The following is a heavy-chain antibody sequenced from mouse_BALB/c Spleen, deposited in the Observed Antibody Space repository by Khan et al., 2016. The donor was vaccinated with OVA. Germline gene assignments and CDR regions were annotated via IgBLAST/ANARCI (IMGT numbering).Heavy chain of an antibody. V-gene: IGHV1S132*01. CDR3: AREEALYHFDH. J-gene: IGHJ2*01. CDR1: GYIFTSYW. CDR2: IYPGTDNS. Sequence: QVQLQQSGAELVRPGASVKLSCKTSGYIFTSYWIHWVKQRSGQGLEWIARIYPGTDNSYYNEKFKDKATLTADQSSSTAYMQLSSLKSEDSDVXFCAREEALYHFDHWGQGTTPTVSS. D-gene: IGHD3-2*02.